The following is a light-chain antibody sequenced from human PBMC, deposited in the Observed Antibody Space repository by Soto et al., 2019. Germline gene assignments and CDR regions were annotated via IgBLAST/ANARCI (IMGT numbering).Light chain of an antibody. V-gene: IGLV2-14*03. CDR1: SSYVGGYNY. CDR3: SSYTSSSSVI. CDR2: DVT. J-gene: IGLJ2*01. Sequence: QSALTQPASVSGSPGQSITISCTGTSSYVGGYNYVSWYQQHPGKAPKLMIYDVTNRPSGVSNRFSGSKSGNTAALTISGLQPEDEADYYCSSYTSSSSVIFGGGTKLTVL.